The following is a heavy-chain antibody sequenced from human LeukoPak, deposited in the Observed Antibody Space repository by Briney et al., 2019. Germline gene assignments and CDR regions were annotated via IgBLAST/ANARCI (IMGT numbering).Heavy chain of an antibody. J-gene: IGHJ6*03. Sequence: PSETLSLTCTVSDGSISSSPYYRGWIRQPPGKGLEWIGSIYYSGSTYYNPSLKSRVTISVDTSKNQFSLNLNSVTAADTAVYYCARPLNYYYYMDVWGKGTTVTVSS. CDR2: IYYSGST. CDR3: ARPLNYYYYMDV. V-gene: IGHV4-39*01. CDR1: DGSISSSPYY.